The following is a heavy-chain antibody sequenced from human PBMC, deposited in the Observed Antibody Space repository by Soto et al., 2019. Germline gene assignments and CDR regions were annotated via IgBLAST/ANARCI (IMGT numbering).Heavy chain of an antibody. CDR1: GGSFSGYY. Sequence: SETLSLTCAVYGGSFSGYYWSWIRQPPGKGLEWIGEINHSGSTNYNPSLKSRVTISVDTSKNQFSLKLSSVTAADTAVYYCARGMLEGVYYYYYYMDVWGKGTTVTVSS. CDR3: ARGMLEGVYYYYYYMDV. J-gene: IGHJ6*03. CDR2: INHSGST. D-gene: IGHD2-8*01. V-gene: IGHV4-34*01.